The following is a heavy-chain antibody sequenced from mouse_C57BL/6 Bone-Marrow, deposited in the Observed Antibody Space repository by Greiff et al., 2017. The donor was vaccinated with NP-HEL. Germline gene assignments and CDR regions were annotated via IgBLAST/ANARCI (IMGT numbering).Heavy chain of an antibody. J-gene: IGHJ4*01. V-gene: IGHV1-15*01. CDR2: IDPETGGP. D-gene: IGHD1-1*01. Sequence: QVQLQQSGAELVRPGASVTLSCKASGYTFTDYEMHWVKQTPVHGLEWIGAIDPETGGPAYNQKFKGKAILTADKSSSTDYMELRSLTAEDSAVYYCTRGFYYYGSSYDYYAMDYWGQGTSVTVSS. CDR3: TRGFYYYGSSYDYYAMDY. CDR1: GYTFTDYE.